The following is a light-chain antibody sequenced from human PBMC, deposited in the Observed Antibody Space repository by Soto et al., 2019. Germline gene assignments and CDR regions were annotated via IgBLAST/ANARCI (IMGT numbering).Light chain of an antibody. CDR3: LQYNNWPMYT. J-gene: IGKJ2*01. CDR1: QTISNN. Sequence: EILMTQSPATLSVSPGEEATLSCRASQTISNNLAWFQQRPGQAPRLLIHGASIRATGVPARFSGSVSGTEFNFNITSLQSEDVAVYYCLQYNNWPMYTFGQGTKLDIK. CDR2: GAS. V-gene: IGKV3-15*01.